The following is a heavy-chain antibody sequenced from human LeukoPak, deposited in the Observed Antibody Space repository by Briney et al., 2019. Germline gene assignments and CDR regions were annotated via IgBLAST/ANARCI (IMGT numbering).Heavy chain of an antibody. D-gene: IGHD3-9*01. J-gene: IGHJ5*02. V-gene: IGHV4-38-2*02. CDR2: IYHSGST. Sequence: SETLSLTCTVSGYSIGSGYYWGWIRQPPGKGLEWIGSIYHSGSTYYNPSLKSRVTISVDTSKNQFSLKLSSVTAADTAVYYCARAPYYAILTGFPNWFDPWGQGTLVTVSS. CDR1: GYSIGSGYY. CDR3: ARAPYYAILTGFPNWFDP.